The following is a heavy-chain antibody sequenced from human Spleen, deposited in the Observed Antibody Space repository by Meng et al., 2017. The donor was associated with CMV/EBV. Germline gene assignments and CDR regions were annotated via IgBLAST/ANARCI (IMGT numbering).Heavy chain of an antibody. CDR1: GFTFSSYE. D-gene: IGHD2-2*01. Sequence: GGSLRLSCAASGFTFSSYEMNWVRQSPGKGLEWVSYISSSGNTIYYADSVKGRFTISRDNAKNSLYLQINSLRAEDTAVYHCARYGSSRSWYYSYYYGMDVWGQGTTVTVSS. V-gene: IGHV3-48*03. J-gene: IGHJ6*02. CDR2: ISSSGNTI. CDR3: ARYGSSRSWYYSYYYGMDV.